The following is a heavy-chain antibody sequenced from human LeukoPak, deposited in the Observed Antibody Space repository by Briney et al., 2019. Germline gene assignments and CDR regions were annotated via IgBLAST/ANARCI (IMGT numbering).Heavy chain of an antibody. D-gene: IGHD3-10*01. CDR3: AKGRGAFDI. CDR1: GFTFSSYG. Sequence: SGGSLRLSCVASGFTFSSYGMHWVRQAPGKGLEWVAVISNDGSNKYYADSVKGRFTISRDNSKNTLYLRINSLRAEDTAVYYCAKGRGAFDIWGQGTMVTVSS. CDR2: ISNDGSNK. V-gene: IGHV3-30*18. J-gene: IGHJ3*02.